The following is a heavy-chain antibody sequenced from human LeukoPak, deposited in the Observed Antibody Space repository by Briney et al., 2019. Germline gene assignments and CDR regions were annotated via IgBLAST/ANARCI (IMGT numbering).Heavy chain of an antibody. CDR2: ISYDGRNI. D-gene: IGHD6-19*01. J-gene: IGHJ4*02. Sequence: GGSLRLSCAASGFTFNNYGMHWVRQAPGKGLEWVAVISYDGRNIHYPDSVKGRFTISRDISTDTLWLQMDSLRTEDTAVYYCARSSYHLRYSSGWYYWGQGTLVTVSS. V-gene: IGHV3-30*03. CDR1: GFTFNNYG. CDR3: ARSSYHLRYSSGWYY.